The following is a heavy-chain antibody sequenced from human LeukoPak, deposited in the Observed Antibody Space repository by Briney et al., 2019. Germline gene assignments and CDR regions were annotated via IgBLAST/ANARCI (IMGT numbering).Heavy chain of an antibody. CDR1: GYTFNSYA. V-gene: IGHV1-18*01. J-gene: IGHJ4*02. D-gene: IGHD6-13*01. Sequence: ASVKVSCKASGYTFNSYAITWVRQAPGQGLEWMGWISTYNGITSYAQKLQGRVTMTTDTSSTTAYMELRSLRSDDTALYYYARDRGLRATAGTRIDFWGQGTLVTVSS. CDR3: ARDRGLRATAGTRIDF. CDR2: ISTYNGIT.